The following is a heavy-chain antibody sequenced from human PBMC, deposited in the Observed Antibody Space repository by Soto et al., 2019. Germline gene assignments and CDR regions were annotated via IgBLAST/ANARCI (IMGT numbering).Heavy chain of an antibody. J-gene: IGHJ6*02. CDR3: ARERIVVVPAAIYYYYYGMDV. V-gene: IGHV3-33*01. D-gene: IGHD2-2*01. CDR1: GFTFSSYG. CDR2: IWYDGSNK. Sequence: GGSLRLSCAASGFTFSSYGMHWVRQAPGKGLEWVAVIWYDGSNKYYADSVKGRFTISRDNSKHTLYLQMSSLRAEDTAVYYCARERIVVVPAAIYYYYYGMDVWGQGTTVTVSS.